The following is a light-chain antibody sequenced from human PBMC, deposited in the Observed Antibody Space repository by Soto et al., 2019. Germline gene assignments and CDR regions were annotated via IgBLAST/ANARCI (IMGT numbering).Light chain of an antibody. CDR2: DDS. J-gene: IGLJ1*01. Sequence: SYELTQPPSVSVAPGQTGRITCGGDNIGSQSVHWYQQRPNQAPVLVVYDDSDRPSGIPERFSGSNSGNTATLTISRVEAGDEADFYCQVCHSSNDHCVFGSGTKLTVL. V-gene: IGLV3-21*02. CDR1: NIGSQS. CDR3: QVCHSSNDHCV.